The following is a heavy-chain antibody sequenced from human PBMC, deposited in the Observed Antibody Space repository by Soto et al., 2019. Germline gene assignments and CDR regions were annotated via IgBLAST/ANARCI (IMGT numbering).Heavy chain of an antibody. CDR1: GFTFSSYA. CDR2: ISYDGSNK. Sequence: GGSLRLSCAASGFTFSSYAMHWVRQAPGKGLEWVAVISYDGSNKYYADSVKGRFTISRDNSKNTLYLQMNSLRAEDTAVYYCARDSGAVTSYYYYGMDVWGQGTTVTVSS. V-gene: IGHV3-30-3*01. D-gene: IGHD2-2*01. CDR3: ARDSGAVTSYYYYGMDV. J-gene: IGHJ6*02.